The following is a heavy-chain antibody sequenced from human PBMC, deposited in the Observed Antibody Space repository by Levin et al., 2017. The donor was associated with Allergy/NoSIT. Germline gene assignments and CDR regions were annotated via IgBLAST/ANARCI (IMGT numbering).Heavy chain of an antibody. CDR3: AREDGSTFDF. D-gene: IGHD2-2*03. CDR1: GGSISGGGYH. J-gene: IGHJ4*02. V-gene: IGHV4-31*03. Sequence: SQTLSLTCTVSGGSISGGGYHWTWIRQHPEKGLEWIGYIYYSGSTFYNPSLKSRLMISVDTSKNQFSLNVSSVTAADTAGSYCAREDGSTFDFWGQGALVTVAS. CDR2: IYYSGST.